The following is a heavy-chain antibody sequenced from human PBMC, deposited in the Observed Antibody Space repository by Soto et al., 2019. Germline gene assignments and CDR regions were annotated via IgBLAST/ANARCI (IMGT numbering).Heavy chain of an antibody. V-gene: IGHV3-48*04. CDR3: ARGLYTGSPHLLY. D-gene: IGHD1-26*01. J-gene: IGHJ4*02. CDR2: ISSSSSTI. CDR1: GFTFSSYS. Sequence: GGSLRLSCAASGFTFSSYSMNWVRQAPGKGLEWVSYISSSSSTIYYADSVKGRFTISRDNAKKSLYLQINSLTAEDSAVFYCARGLYTGSPHLLYWGRGTLVTVSS.